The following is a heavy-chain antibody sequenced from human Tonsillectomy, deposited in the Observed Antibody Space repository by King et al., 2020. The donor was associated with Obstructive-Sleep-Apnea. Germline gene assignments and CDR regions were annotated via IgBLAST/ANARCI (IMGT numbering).Heavy chain of an antibody. J-gene: IGHJ6*02. V-gene: IGHV3-15*01. CDR3: SHQIDYYVRMDF. CDR1: GLTFSDAW. D-gene: IGHD3-10*02. Sequence: VQLVESGGGLVKPGGSLRLSCVVSGLTFSDAWLNWVRQAPGQGLEWVGCIKSKRGGGTVDYAAPVRGRFNTSKEGSKHTLYLEMNSLKTEDTTVYYCSHQIDYYVRMDFWGQGTTVTVSS. CDR2: IKSKRGGGTV.